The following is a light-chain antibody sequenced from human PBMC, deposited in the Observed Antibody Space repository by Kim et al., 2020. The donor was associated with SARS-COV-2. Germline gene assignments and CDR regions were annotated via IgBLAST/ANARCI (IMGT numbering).Light chain of an antibody. CDR2: LNSDGSH. J-gene: IGLJ3*02. V-gene: IGLV4-69*01. CDR3: QTWGTGIWV. CDR1: SGHSSYA. Sequence: SVKLTRTLSSGHSSYAIAWHQQQPEKGPRYLMKLNSDGSHSKGDGIPDRFSGSSSGAERYLTISSLQSEDEADYYCQTWGTGIWVFGGGTQLTVL.